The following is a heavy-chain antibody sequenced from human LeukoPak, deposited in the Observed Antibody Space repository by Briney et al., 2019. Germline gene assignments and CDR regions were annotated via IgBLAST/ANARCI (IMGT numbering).Heavy chain of an antibody. CDR3: AKMGSGWHFDY. D-gene: IGHD6-19*01. CDR1: GFTFSSYG. J-gene: IGHJ4*02. V-gene: IGHV3-30*18. Sequence: GGSLRLSCAASGFTFSSYGVHWVRQAPGKGLEWVALISFHGSNKYYADSVKGRFTISRDNSRNTLYLQMNSLRPEDTAVYYCAKMGSGWHFDYWGQGTLVTVSS. CDR2: ISFHGSNK.